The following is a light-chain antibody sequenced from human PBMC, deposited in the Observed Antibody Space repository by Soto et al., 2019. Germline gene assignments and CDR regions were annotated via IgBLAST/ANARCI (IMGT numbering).Light chain of an antibody. CDR1: SSDIGGYNY. CDR2: DVS. J-gene: IGLJ3*02. Sequence: QSALTQPASVSGSPGQSITISCTGTSSDIGGYNYVSWYQQHPGKAPKVIIYDVSSRPSGVSDRFSGSKSGNTASLTISGLQAEDEADYYCSAYTTSTAWVFGGGTKLTVL. CDR3: SAYTTSTAWV. V-gene: IGLV2-14*03.